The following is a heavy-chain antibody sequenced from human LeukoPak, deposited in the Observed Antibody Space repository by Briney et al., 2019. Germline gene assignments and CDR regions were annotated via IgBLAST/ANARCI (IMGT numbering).Heavy chain of an antibody. CDR3: ARRSSGSYYRYFDY. CDR2: ISSSSSYT. J-gene: IGHJ4*02. D-gene: IGHD3-10*01. CDR1: GFTFSDYY. Sequence: GGSLRLSCAASGFTFSDYYMSWIRQAPGKGLEWVSYISSSSSYTNYADSVKGRFTISRDNAKNSLYLQMNSVRAEDTAVYYCARRSSGSYYRYFDYWGQGTLVTVSS. V-gene: IGHV3-11*06.